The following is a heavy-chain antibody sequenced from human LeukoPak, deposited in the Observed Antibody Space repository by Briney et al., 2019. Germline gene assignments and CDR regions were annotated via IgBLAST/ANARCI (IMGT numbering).Heavy chain of an antibody. D-gene: IGHD5-24*01. CDR1: GFTFSSYW. J-gene: IGHJ4*02. CDR3: ARSREPGRDGDY. CDR2: ISSDGIST. Sequence: GGSLRLSCAASGFTFSSYWMHWVRQVPGKGVVWVSRISSDGISTAYADSVKGRFTLSRDNAKNTLYLQMNSLRADDTAVYYCARSREPGRDGDYWGQGTLVTVSS. V-gene: IGHV3-74*01.